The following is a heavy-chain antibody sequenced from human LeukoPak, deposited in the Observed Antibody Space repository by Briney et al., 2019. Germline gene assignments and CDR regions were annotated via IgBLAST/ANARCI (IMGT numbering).Heavy chain of an antibody. CDR1: GFTLSDYS. CDR3: SREGAVGVDY. CDR2: ISGSSSTI. J-gene: IGHJ4*02. Sequence: PGGSLRLSCAASGFTLSDYSMNWVRQAPGKGLDWVAYISGSSSTIYYADSVKGRFTISRDNAKNSLHLQMNSLRDEDTAVYYCSREGAVGVDYWGQGTLVTVSS. V-gene: IGHV3-48*02. D-gene: IGHD6-13*01.